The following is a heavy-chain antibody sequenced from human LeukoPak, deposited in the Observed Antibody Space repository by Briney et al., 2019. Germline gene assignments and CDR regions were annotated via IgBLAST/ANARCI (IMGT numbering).Heavy chain of an antibody. CDR1: GGSISSSSYY. Sequence: SETLSLTCTVSGGSISSSSYYWGWIRQPPGKGLEWIGSIYYSGSTYYNPSLKSRVTISVDTSKNQFSLKLSSVTAADTAVYYCARGAGKAAAAGIKFLDYWGQGTLVTVSS. J-gene: IGHJ4*02. CDR3: ARGAGKAAAAGIKFLDY. V-gene: IGHV4-39*01. D-gene: IGHD6-13*01. CDR2: IYYSGST.